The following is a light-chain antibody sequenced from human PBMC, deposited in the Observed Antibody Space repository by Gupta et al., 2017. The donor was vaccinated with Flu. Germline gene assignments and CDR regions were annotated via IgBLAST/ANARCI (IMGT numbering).Light chain of an antibody. V-gene: IGKV1-6*01. CDR2: GAS. Sequence: GDRVTITCRASQVIGDDLGWFQQKPGTAPKLLISGASSLQSGVPSRFSGSGSGADFNLTISGLQPDDFTTYYCVQDHNYPCTFGPGTKVDF. J-gene: IGKJ3*01. CDR3: VQDHNYPCT. CDR1: QVIGDD.